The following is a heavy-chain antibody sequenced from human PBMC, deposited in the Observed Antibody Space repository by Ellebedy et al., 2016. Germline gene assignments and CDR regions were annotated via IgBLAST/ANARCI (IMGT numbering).Heavy chain of an antibody. Sequence: GESLKISXAASGFTVGNNYMSWVRQAPGKGLEWVSTMRGDGAKTHLADSVKGRFTMSRDIPKNTVYLQMNRLRAEDTAVYYCRQGHYANYWGQGTLVTVSS. J-gene: IGHJ4*02. V-gene: IGHV3-53*01. CDR1: GFTVGNNY. CDR2: MRGDGAKT. CDR3: RQGHYANY. D-gene: IGHD4-17*01.